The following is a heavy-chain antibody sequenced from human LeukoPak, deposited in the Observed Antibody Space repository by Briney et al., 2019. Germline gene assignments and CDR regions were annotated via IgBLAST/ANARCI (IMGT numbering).Heavy chain of an antibody. D-gene: IGHD2-15*01. CDR2: INHSGST. CDR1: GGSFSGYY. V-gene: IGHV4-34*01. Sequence: SETLSLTCAVYGGSFSGYYWSWIRQPPGKGLEWIGEINHSGSTNYNPSLKSRVTISVDTSKNQFSLKLSSVTAADTAVYYCARVSYYCSGGSCYSGAFDIWAKGQWSPSLQ. J-gene: IGHJ3*02. CDR3: ARVSYYCSGGSCYSGAFDI.